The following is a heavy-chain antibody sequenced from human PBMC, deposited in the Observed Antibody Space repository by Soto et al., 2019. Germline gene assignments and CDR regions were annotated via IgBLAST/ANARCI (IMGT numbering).Heavy chain of an antibody. CDR1: GGSISSYY. J-gene: IGHJ3*02. CDR2: IYYSGST. V-gene: IGHV4-59*01. CDR3: ARRYGYAFDI. Sequence: SETLSLTCTVSGGSISSYYWSWIRQPPGKGLEWIGYIYYSGSTNYNPSLKSRVTISVDTSKDQFSLKLSSVTAADTAVYYCARRYGYAFDIWGQGTMVTVSS. D-gene: IGHD4-17*01.